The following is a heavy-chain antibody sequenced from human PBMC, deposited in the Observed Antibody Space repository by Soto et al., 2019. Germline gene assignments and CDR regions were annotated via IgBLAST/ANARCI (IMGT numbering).Heavy chain of an antibody. D-gene: IGHD3-10*01. Sequence: SETLSLTCTVSGGSISSYYWSWIRQPPGKGLEWIGYSYYSGSTNYNPSLKSRVTISVDTSKNQFSLKLSSLIAADTAVYYCARHSPPFFYGSGPWDVWGQGTTVTVSS. CDR3: ARHSPPFFYGSGPWDV. CDR1: GGSISSYY. V-gene: IGHV4-59*08. CDR2: SYYSGST. J-gene: IGHJ6*02.